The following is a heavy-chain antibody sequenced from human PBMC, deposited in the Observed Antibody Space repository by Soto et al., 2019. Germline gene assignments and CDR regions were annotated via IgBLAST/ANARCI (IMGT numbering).Heavy chain of an antibody. D-gene: IGHD1-7*01. CDR3: ARAGDWNYVQDF. CDR2: INSDGTRI. V-gene: IGHV3-74*01. J-gene: IGHJ4*02. Sequence: LRLSCAASGFTFTNYRIHWVRQAPGKGLVWVARINSDGTRINYADSVKGRFTISRDNAKNTVFLQMNSLRDEDSAVYFCARAGDWNYVQDFWGQGTLVTSPQ. CDR1: GFTFTNYR.